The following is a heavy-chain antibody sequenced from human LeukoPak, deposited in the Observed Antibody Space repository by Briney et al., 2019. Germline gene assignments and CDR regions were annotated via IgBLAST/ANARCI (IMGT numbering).Heavy chain of an antibody. J-gene: IGHJ4*02. CDR2: IGLDGAQK. V-gene: IGHV3-7*01. D-gene: IGHD5-24*01. Sequence: GGSLRLSCAASGFTFSSHSMGWVRQAPGKGLECVATIGLDGAQKDFVDSVKGRFTLSRDNAKDSLFLEMNRLRVEDTAVYYCARWRGLQSEFDCWGQGTLVTVSS. CDR1: GFTFSSHS. CDR3: ARWRGLQSEFDC.